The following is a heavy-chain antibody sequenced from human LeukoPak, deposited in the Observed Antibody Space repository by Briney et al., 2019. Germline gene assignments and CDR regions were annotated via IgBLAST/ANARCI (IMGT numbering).Heavy chain of an antibody. CDR2: IIPIFGTA. CDR3: ARERYDFWSGLLDY. D-gene: IGHD3-3*01. CDR1: GGTFSSYA. J-gene: IGHJ4*02. Sequence: GASVKVSCKASGGTFSSYAISWVRQAPGQGLEWMGGIIPIFGTANYAQKFQGRVTITTDESTNTAYMELSSLRSEDTAVYYCARERYDFWSGLLDYWGQGTLVTVSS. V-gene: IGHV1-69*05.